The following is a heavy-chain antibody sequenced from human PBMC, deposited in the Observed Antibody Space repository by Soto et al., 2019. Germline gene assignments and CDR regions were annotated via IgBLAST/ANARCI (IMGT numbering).Heavy chain of an antibody. CDR2: IRSSSSTI. J-gene: IGHJ4*02. CDR3: ARMSPCFGEWLFDY. Sequence: EVQLVESGGDLVQPGGSLRLSCAASGFTFSSFGMNWVRQAPGKGLEWISYIRSSSSTIYYADFVKGRFTITRDDGKNSLYLQMNSLRAEDTAVYYCARMSPCFGEWLFDYWGQGILVTVSS. V-gene: IGHV3-48*01. D-gene: IGHD3-10*01. CDR1: GFTFSSFG.